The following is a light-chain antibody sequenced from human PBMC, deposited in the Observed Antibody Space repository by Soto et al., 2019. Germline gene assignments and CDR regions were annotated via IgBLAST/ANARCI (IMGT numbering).Light chain of an antibody. V-gene: IGKV1-39*01. J-gene: IGKJ2*01. CDR2: AAP. CDR1: QSISSY. CDR3: QQSYSPPNT. Sequence: DIQMTQSPSSLSASVGDRVTITCRASQSISSYLNCYQQKPGKAPKLLIYAAPSLQSGVPSRFSGSGPGTDFTLTISSLQHEDLASYYCQQSYSPPNTSGQGTQLEIK.